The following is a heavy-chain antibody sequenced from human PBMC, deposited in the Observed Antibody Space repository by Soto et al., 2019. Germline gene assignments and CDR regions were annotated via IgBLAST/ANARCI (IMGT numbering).Heavy chain of an antibody. CDR2: ISYDGSNK. Sequence: QVQLVESGGGVVQPGRSLRLSCAASGFTFSSYAMHWVRQAPGKGLEWVAVISYDGSNKYYADSVKGRFTISRDNSKNTLYLQMNSLRAEDTAVYYCVKGVVGQLGWYAFDIWGQGTMVTVSS. CDR3: VKGVVGQLGWYAFDI. CDR1: GFTFSSYA. V-gene: IGHV3-30-3*01. J-gene: IGHJ3*02. D-gene: IGHD6-6*01.